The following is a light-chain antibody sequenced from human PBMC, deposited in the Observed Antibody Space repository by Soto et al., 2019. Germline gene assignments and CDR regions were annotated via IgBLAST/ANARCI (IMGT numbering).Light chain of an antibody. J-gene: IGKJ2*01. CDR2: DAS. CDR3: QQRSNWYT. CDR1: QRVSSY. V-gene: IGKV3-11*01. Sequence: ELVLTQSPATLSLSPGERATLSCRASQRVSSYLAWYQQKPGQAPRLLIYDASNRATGIPARFSGSGSGTDFTLTISSLEPEDFAVYYCQQRSNWYTFGQGTKVDIK.